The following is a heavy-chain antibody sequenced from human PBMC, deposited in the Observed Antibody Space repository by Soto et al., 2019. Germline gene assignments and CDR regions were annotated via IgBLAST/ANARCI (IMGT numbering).Heavy chain of an antibody. V-gene: IGHV3-33*01. CDR1: GFTFSRFG. D-gene: IGHD3-10*01. J-gene: IGHJ4*02. Sequence: GGSMRLSCVASGFTFSRFGMHWVRQAPGKGLEWVAIIWYDGSNQYYADSVKGRLIISRDNSKNTLYLQMNSLRVEDTAVYYCARDQGTSSSGLLIKGTDYRAQRTPVTVSS. CDR3: ARDQGTSSSGLLIKGTDY. CDR2: IWYDGSNQ.